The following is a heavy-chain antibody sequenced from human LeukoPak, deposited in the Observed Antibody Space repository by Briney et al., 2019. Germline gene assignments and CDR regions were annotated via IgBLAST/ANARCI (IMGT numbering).Heavy chain of an antibody. CDR3: ARECSSSFDY. CDR1: GYTFTSYD. Sequence: ASVKVSCKASGYTFTSYDINWVRQATGQGLEWMGIINPSGGSTSYAQKFQGRVTMTRDTSTSTVYMELSSLRSEDTAVYYCARECSSSFDYWGQGTLVTVSS. D-gene: IGHD6-13*01. CDR2: INPSGGST. V-gene: IGHV1-46*01. J-gene: IGHJ4*02.